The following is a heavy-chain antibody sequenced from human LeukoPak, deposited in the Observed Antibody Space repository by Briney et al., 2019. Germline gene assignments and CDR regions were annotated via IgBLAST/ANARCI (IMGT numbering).Heavy chain of an antibody. D-gene: IGHD2-15*01. V-gene: IGHV4-34*01. CDR3: ARQDIVVVVAATPAKRFDY. J-gene: IGHJ4*02. CDR2: INHSGST. Sequence: SETLSLTCAVYGGSFSGYYWSWIRQPPGKGLEWIGEINHSGSTNYNPSLKSRVTISVDTSKNQFSLKLSSVTAADTAVYYCARQDIVVVVAATPAKRFDYWSQGTLVTVSS. CDR1: GGSFSGYY.